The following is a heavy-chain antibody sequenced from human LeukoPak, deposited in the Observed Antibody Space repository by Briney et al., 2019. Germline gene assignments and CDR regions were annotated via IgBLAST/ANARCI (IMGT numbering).Heavy chain of an antibody. J-gene: IGHJ4*02. CDR3: ARVPNYCFDY. Sequence: PGGYLIRSCAASGFTFSGYAMVWVRPAPGQGLEWVSTISGSGANTFYADPVKGRFTIPRDNSKNTLYLQMNSLRAEDTAVYYCARVPNYCFDYWGQGTLVTVSS. V-gene: IGHV3-23*01. CDR1: GFTFSGYA. CDR2: ISGSGANT.